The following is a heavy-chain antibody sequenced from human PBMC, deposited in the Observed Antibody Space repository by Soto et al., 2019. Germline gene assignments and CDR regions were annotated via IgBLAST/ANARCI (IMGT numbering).Heavy chain of an antibody. CDR2: IRSKANSYAT. CDR1: GFTFSGSA. V-gene: IGHV3-73*02. D-gene: IGHD6-19*01. Sequence: EVQLVESGGGLVQPGGSLKLSCAASGFTFSGSAMHWVGQASGKGLEWVGRIRSKANSYATAYAASVKGRFTISRDDSKNTAYLQMNSLKTEDTAVYYCTRALSSGLDYWGQGTLVTVSS. CDR3: TRALSSGLDY. J-gene: IGHJ4*02.